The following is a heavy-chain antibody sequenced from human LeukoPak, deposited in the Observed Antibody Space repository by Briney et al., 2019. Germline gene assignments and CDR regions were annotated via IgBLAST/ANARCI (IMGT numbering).Heavy chain of an antibody. Sequence: VASVKVSCTASGGTFGSYAISWVRQAPGQGLDWMGGIIPIFGTANYAQKFQGRVTITADESTSTAYMELSSLRSEDTAVYYCAREVYCSSTSCDPDYWGQGTLVTVSS. CDR3: AREVYCSSTSCDPDY. J-gene: IGHJ4*02. CDR2: IIPIFGTA. V-gene: IGHV1-69*13. CDR1: GGTFGSYA. D-gene: IGHD2-2*01.